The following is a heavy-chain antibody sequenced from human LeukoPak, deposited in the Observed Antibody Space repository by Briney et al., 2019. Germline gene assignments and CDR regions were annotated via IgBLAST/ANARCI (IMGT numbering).Heavy chain of an antibody. CDR1: GGTFSSYA. CDR3: ARDQESRVSVSRDV. D-gene: IGHD3-10*01. V-gene: IGHV1-69*06. J-gene: IGHJ6*03. Sequence: ASVKVSCKASGGTFSSYAISWVRQAPGQGLEWMGGIIPIFGTANYAQKFQGRVTITADKSTSTAYMELSSLRSEDTAVYYCARDQESRVSVSRDVGGKGTTFTVSS. CDR2: IIPIFGTA.